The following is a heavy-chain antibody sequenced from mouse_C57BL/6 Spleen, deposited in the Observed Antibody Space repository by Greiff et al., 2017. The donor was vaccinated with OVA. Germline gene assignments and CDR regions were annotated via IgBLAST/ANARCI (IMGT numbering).Heavy chain of an antibody. J-gene: IGHJ1*03. CDR1: GYTFTSYW. Sequence: SGAELVKPGASVKLSCKASGYTFTSYWMQWVKQRPGQGLEWIGEIDPSDSYTNYNQKFKGKATLTVDTSSSTAYMQLSSLTSEDSAVYYCALLRSDVWGTGTTVTVSS. CDR2: IDPSDSYT. V-gene: IGHV1-50*01. CDR3: ALLRSDV. D-gene: IGHD1-1*01.